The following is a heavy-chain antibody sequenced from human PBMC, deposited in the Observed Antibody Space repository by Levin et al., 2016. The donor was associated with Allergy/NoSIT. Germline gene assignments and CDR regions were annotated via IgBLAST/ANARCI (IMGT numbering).Heavy chain of an antibody. D-gene: IGHD2-2*02. CDR3: ARGVYCSSTSCYTTHYYYYGMDV. Sequence: WVRQAPGQGLEWMGWINPNSGGTNYAQKFQGWVTMTRDTSISTAYMELSRLRSDDTAVYYCARGVYCSSTSCYTTHYYYYGMDVWGQGTTVTVSS. CDR2: INPNSGGT. V-gene: IGHV1-2*04. J-gene: IGHJ6*02.